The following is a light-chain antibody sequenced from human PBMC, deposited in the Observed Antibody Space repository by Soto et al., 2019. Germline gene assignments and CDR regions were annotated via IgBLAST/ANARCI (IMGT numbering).Light chain of an antibody. CDR1: QSVSSTF. CDR3: QQYGNSPRT. CDR2: AAS. J-gene: IGKJ1*01. V-gene: IGKV3-20*01. Sequence: EIVLTQSPGTLSLSPGERDTLSWRASQSVSSTFLAWYQQKPGQAPRLLIYAASSMATGIPDRFSGSGSGTDFNLTISRLEPDDFAVYYCQQYGNSPRTFGQGTKVEIK.